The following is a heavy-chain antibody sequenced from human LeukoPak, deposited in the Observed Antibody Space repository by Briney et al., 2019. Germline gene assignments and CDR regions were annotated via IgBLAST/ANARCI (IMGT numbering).Heavy chain of an antibody. Sequence: GSLRLSCAASGFTMSSYGMHWVRQAPGKGLEWVAVIWHDGSNKFYADSVKGRFTISRDNPKNTVYLQMNILTAGDTAVYYCARGGDEYSSSPQEYWGLGTLVTVSS. V-gene: IGHV3-33*01. J-gene: IGHJ4*02. CDR2: IWHDGSNK. D-gene: IGHD6-6*01. CDR1: GFTMSSYG. CDR3: ARGGDEYSSSPQEY.